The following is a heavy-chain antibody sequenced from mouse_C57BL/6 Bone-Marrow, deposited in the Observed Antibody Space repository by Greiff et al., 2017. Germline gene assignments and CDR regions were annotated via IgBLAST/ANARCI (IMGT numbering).Heavy chain of an antibody. CDR3: ARGITTVVAGIYFDY. V-gene: IGHV1-7*01. CDR2: INPSSGYT. Sequence: VKLQESGAELAKPGASVKLSCKASGYTFTSYWMHWVKQRPGQGLEWIGYINPSSGYTKYNQKFKDKATLTADKPSSTAYMQLSSLTYEDSAVYYCARGITTVVAGIYFDYWGQGTTLTVSS. D-gene: IGHD1-1*01. CDR1: GYTFTSYW. J-gene: IGHJ2*01.